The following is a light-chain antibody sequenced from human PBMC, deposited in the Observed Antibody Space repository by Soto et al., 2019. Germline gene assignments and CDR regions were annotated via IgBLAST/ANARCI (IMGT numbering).Light chain of an antibody. V-gene: IGKV3-15*01. Sequence: EIVMTQFPATLSVSPGERATVSCRASQSVSSNLAWYQEKPGQAPRLLIYGASTRATGIPARFTGSGYGTEFTLTISSLQSEDFAVYYCQQYHDWPLTFGGGTKVDIK. J-gene: IGKJ4*01. CDR1: QSVSSN. CDR3: QQYHDWPLT. CDR2: GAS.